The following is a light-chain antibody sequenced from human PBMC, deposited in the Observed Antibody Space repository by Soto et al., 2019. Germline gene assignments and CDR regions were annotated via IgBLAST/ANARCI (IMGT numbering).Light chain of an antibody. J-gene: IGLJ1*01. V-gene: IGLV2-14*01. CDR1: SSDIGGHNY. Sequence: QSVLTQPASVSGSPGQSITISCTGTSSDIGGHNYVSWYQQAPGKAPKLMIYEVTNRPSGVSNRFSGSKSGNTASLTISGLQPEDEADYCCSSFSTSITPCVFGTGTKVTVL. CDR2: EVT. CDR3: SSFSTSITPCV.